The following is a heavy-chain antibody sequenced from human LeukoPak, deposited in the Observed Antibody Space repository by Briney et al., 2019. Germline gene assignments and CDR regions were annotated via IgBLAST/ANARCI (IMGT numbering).Heavy chain of an antibody. D-gene: IGHD6-19*01. V-gene: IGHV1-3*01. J-gene: IGHJ4*02. CDR2: INAGNGNT. CDR1: GYTFTSYA. CDR3: AREIDSSGWYYFDY. Sequence: SVKVSCKASGYTFTSYAMHWVRQAPGQRLEWMGWINAGNGNTKYSQKFQGRVTITRDTSASTAYMELSSLRSEDTAVYYCAREIDSSGWYYFDYWGQGTLVTVSS.